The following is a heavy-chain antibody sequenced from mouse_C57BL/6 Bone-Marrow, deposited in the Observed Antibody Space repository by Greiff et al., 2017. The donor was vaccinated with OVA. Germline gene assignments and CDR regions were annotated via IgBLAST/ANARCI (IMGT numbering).Heavy chain of an antibody. CDR1: GFTFSDFY. CDR3: ARDGYYYGSSSYYYAMDY. CDR2: SRNKANDYTT. J-gene: IGHJ4*01. D-gene: IGHD1-1*01. Sequence: EVQGVESGGGLVQSGRSLRLSCATSGFTFSDFYMEWVRQAPGKGLEWIAASRNKANDYTTEYSASVKGRFIVSRDTSQSILYLQMNALRAEDTAIYYCARDGYYYGSSSYYYAMDYWGQGTSVTVSS. V-gene: IGHV7-1*01.